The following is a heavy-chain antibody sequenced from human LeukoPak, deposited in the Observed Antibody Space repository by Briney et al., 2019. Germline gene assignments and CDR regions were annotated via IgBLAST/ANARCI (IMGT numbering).Heavy chain of an antibody. D-gene: IGHD7-27*01. CDR1: GFTFNTYA. CDR3: AKRNWGPLYYFDY. Sequence: PGGSLRLSCAASGFTFNTYAITWVRQAPGKGLEWVSGISASGGTTYYADSVKGRFTISRDNSKNTLSLQMNSLKVEDTAVYYCAKRNWGPLYYFDYWGQGTLVTVSS. CDR2: ISASGGTT. J-gene: IGHJ4*02. V-gene: IGHV3-23*01.